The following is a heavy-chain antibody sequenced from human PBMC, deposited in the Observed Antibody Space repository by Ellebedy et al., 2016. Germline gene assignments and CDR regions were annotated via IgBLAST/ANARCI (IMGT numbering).Heavy chain of an antibody. Sequence: GESLKISCAASGFTFSSYAMSWVRQAPGKGLEWVSAISGSGGSTYYADSVKGRFTISRDNSKNTLYLQMNSLRAEDTAVYYCAKDAYNEINYYGSGSYYRGSDYWGQGTLVTVSS. D-gene: IGHD3-10*01. CDR1: GFTFSSYA. J-gene: IGHJ4*02. CDR2: ISGSGGST. CDR3: AKDAYNEINYYGSGSYYRGSDY. V-gene: IGHV3-23*01.